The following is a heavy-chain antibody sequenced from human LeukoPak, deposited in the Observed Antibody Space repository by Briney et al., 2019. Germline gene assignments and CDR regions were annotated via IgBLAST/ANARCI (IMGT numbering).Heavy chain of an antibody. CDR3: ARLLELLGNWFDP. Sequence: SETLSLTCTVSGGSISSSNWWNWVRQPPGKGLEWIGSIYHSGSTYYNPSLKSRVTISVDTSKNQFSLKLSSVTAADTAVYYCARLLELLGNWFDPWGQGTLVTVSS. J-gene: IGHJ5*02. V-gene: IGHV4-4*02. CDR1: GGSISSSNW. CDR2: IYHSGST. D-gene: IGHD1-7*01.